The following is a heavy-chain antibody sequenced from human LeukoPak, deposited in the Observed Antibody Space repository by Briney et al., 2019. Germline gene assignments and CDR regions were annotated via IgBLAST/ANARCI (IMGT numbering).Heavy chain of an antibody. D-gene: IGHD3-3*01. J-gene: IGHJ3*02. CDR3: ARGSRLGVVGRDAFDI. CDR1: GFTFSRYS. CDR2: ISISSNYI. V-gene: IGHV3-21*01. Sequence: GGSLRLSCAASGFTFSRYSMNWVRQAPGKGPEWVSSISISSNYIYYADSVKGRFTISRDNAKNSLYLHLNSLRAEDTAVYYCARGSRLGVVGRDAFDIWGQGTVVTVSS.